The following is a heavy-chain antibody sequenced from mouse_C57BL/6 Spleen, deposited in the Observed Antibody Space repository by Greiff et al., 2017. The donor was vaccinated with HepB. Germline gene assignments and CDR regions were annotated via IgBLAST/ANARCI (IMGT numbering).Heavy chain of an antibody. CDR1: GFTFSDYG. Sequence: EVQLVESGGGLVKPGGSLKLSCAASGFTFSDYGMHWVRQAPEKGLEWVAYISSGSSTIYYADTVKGRFTISRDNAKNTLFLQMTSLRSEDTAMYYCARPSYGSSGFAYWGQGTLVTVSA. V-gene: IGHV5-17*01. D-gene: IGHD1-1*01. CDR3: ARPSYGSSGFAY. J-gene: IGHJ3*01. CDR2: ISSGSSTI.